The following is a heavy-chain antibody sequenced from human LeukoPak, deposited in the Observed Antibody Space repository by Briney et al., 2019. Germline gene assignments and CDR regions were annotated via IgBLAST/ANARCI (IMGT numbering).Heavy chain of an antibody. D-gene: IGHD3-22*01. CDR3: ARDHGGYYYRLGDY. CDR1: GFPFSSYV. V-gene: IGHV3-48*04. Sequence: GALRLSCAASGFPFSSYVMNWVRPAPGKGLEWVSYISSSSDTIYYADSVKGRFTISRDNAKNSLYLQMYSLRAEDTAVYYCARDHGGYYYRLGDYWGQGTLVTVSS. J-gene: IGHJ4*02. CDR2: ISSSSDTI.